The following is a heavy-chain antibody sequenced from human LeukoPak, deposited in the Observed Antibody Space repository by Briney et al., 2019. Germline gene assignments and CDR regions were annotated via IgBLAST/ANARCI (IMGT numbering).Heavy chain of an antibody. Sequence: GGSLRLSCAASGFTFSSYAMSWVRQAPGKGLEWVSAISGSGGSTYYADSVKGRFTISRDNSKNTLYLQMNSLRAEDTAVYYCAKDIMVRPRHYYYYYYMDVWGKGTTVTVSS. CDR2: ISGSGGST. CDR3: AKDIMVRPRHYYYYYYMDV. CDR1: GFTFSSYA. V-gene: IGHV3-23*01. D-gene: IGHD3-10*01. J-gene: IGHJ6*03.